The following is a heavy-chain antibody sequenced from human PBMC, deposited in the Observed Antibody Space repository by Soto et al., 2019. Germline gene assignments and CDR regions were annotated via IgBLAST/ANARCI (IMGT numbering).Heavy chain of an antibody. Sequence: QVQLVESGGGLVKPGGSLRLSCAASGFTFSDYYMSWIRQVPGKGLEWVSYISSSGSTIQYADSVKGRFTISRDNTKNSLFLQMNSLRADDTAVYYCASPPSASTSGPFWEYWGQGTLVTVSS. D-gene: IGHD3-3*02. J-gene: IGHJ4*02. CDR2: ISSSGSTI. CDR1: GFTFSDYY. V-gene: IGHV3-11*01. CDR3: ASPPSASTSGPFWEY.